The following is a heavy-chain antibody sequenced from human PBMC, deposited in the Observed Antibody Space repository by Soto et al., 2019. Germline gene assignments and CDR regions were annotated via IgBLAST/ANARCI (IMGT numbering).Heavy chain of an antibody. CDR3: ARPRGTTPAVWYFDL. D-gene: IGHD1-26*01. Sequence: QVQLQESGPGLVKPSETLSLTCTVSGGSISSHYWSWIRQPPGKGLEWIGYIYYSGSTDYNPPLTSRVTISVDTSKNQLSLRLTSVTAADTAVYYCARPRGTTPAVWYFDLWGRGTLVTVSS. CDR1: GGSISSHY. CDR2: IYYSGST. V-gene: IGHV4-59*08. J-gene: IGHJ2*01.